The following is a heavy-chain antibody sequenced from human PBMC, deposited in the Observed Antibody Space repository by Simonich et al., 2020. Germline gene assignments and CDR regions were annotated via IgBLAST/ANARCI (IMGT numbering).Heavy chain of an antibody. V-gene: IGHV3-7*01. D-gene: IGHD3-10*01. CDR2: IKPDGREK. Sequence: EVQLVESGGGLVQPGGSLRLSCAASGFTFSSYWMSWVRQAPGKGLEWVANIKPDGREKYYVDSVKGRFTISRDNAKNSLYLQMNSLRAEETAVYYCARDREVYGSGSYYNYWGQGTLVTVSS. CDR1: GFTFSSYW. CDR3: ARDREVYGSGSYYNY. J-gene: IGHJ4*02.